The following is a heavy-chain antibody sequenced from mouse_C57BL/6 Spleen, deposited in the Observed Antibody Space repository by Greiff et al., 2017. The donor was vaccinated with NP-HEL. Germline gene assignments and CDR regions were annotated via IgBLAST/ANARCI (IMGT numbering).Heavy chain of an antibody. Sequence: VQLQQSGAELVRPGTSVKVSCKASGYAFTNYLIEWVKQRPGQGLEWIGVINPGSGGTNYNEKFKGKATLTADKSSSTAYMQLSSLTSEDSAVYFCARERIYGSSPYYAMDYWGQGTSVTVSS. CDR3: ARERIYGSSPYYAMDY. D-gene: IGHD1-1*01. CDR2: INPGSGGT. CDR1: GYAFTNYL. V-gene: IGHV1-54*01. J-gene: IGHJ4*01.